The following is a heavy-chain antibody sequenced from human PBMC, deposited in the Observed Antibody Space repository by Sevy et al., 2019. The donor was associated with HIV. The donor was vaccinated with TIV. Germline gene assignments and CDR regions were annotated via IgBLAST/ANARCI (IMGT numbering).Heavy chain of an antibody. D-gene: IGHD3-3*01. CDR3: AKDGVTVFGVVVTFDS. CDR2: ISGSGYAT. J-gene: IGHJ4*02. Sequence: GGSLRLSCTASGFTFASYAMHWVRQVAGKGLEWVSTISGSGYATYYAVPVKGRFIIYRDTSRNSLYWQRNSLRVEDSAVYFCAKDGVTVFGVVVTFDSWGQGTLVTVSS. CDR1: GFTFASYA. V-gene: IGHV3-23*01.